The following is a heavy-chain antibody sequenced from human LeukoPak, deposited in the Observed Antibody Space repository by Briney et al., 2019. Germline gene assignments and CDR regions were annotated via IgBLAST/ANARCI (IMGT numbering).Heavy chain of an antibody. Sequence: PSETLSLTCAVYGGSFSGYYWSWIRQPPGKGLEWIGEINHSGSTNYNPSLKSRVTISVDTSKNQFSLKLSSVTAAETAVYYCARIQYDFWSGYTNWFDPWGQGTLGTVSS. V-gene: IGHV4-34*01. D-gene: IGHD3-3*01. J-gene: IGHJ5*02. CDR3: ARIQYDFWSGYTNWFDP. CDR2: INHSGST. CDR1: GGSFSGYY.